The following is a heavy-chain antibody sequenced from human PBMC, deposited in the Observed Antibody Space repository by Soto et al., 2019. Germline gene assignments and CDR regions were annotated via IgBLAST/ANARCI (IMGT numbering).Heavy chain of an antibody. D-gene: IGHD6-25*01. J-gene: IGHJ6*04. V-gene: IGHV4-31*03. Sequence: PSGTLSLTCSVSCGSISSVGHYWTWIRQQPGKGLEWIGYIYYSGSTDYNPSLKSRVTISVDRSKNQFSLNLSSVTAADTAIYYCARESGGYDSSTRYGLDVWGKGTTVTVSS. CDR1: CGSISSVGHY. CDR3: ARESGGYDSSTRYGLDV. CDR2: IYYSGST.